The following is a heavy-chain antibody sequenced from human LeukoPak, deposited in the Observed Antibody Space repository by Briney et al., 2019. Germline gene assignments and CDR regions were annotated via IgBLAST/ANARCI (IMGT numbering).Heavy chain of an antibody. CDR3: AKCCGYSPPPDI. D-gene: IGHD5-18*01. CDR2: IWYDGSNK. CDR1: GFTFSSYG. Sequence: GGSLRLSCAASGFTFSSYGMHWVRQAPGKGLEWVAVIWYDGSNKYYADSVKGRFTISRDNSKNTLYLQMNSLRAEDTAVYYCAKCCGYSPPPDIWGQGTMVTVSS. J-gene: IGHJ3*02. V-gene: IGHV3-30*02.